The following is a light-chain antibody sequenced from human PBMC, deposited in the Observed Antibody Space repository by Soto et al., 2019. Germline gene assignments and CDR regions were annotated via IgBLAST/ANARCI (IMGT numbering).Light chain of an antibody. CDR3: QQYNSYSPWT. CDR2: KAS. V-gene: IGKV1-5*03. CDR1: QSISSW. J-gene: IGKJ1*01. Sequence: DIQMTQSPSTLSASVGDRVTITCRASQSISSWLAWYQQKPGKAPKLLIYKASSLESGVPSRFSGSGSGTEFTLTISSRQAYDFATYYCQQYNSYSPWTFGQGTKVEIK.